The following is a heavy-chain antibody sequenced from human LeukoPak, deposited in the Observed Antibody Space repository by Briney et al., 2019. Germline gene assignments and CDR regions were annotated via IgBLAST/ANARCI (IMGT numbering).Heavy chain of an antibody. CDR1: GASISGGGFY. CDR2: VYDSGST. D-gene: IGHD6-13*01. J-gene: IGHJ6*03. Sequence: PSQTLSLTCTVSGASISGGGFYWSWIRQYPGKGLEWIGCVYDSGSTFYNPSLQSRVSISRDTSKNQFSLRVISVTAADTAVYFCTRNTGIAAVGNPSYYFYYYMDVWGKGTTVTVSS. V-gene: IGHV4-31*03. CDR3: TRNTGIAAVGNPSYYFYYYMDV.